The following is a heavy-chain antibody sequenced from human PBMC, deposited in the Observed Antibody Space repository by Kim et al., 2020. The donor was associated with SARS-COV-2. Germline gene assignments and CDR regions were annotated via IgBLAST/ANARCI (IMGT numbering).Heavy chain of an antibody. CDR3: TSPDYYGSGSYGLGSY. V-gene: IGHV3-15*01. D-gene: IGHD3-10*01. CDR1: GFTFSNAW. Sequence: GGSLRLSCAASGFTFSNAWMSWVRQAPGKGLEWVGRIKSKTDGGTTDYAAPVKGRFTISRDDSKNTLYLQMNSLKTEDTAVYYCTSPDYYGSGSYGLGSYWGQGTLVTVSS. CDR2: IKSKTDGGTT. J-gene: IGHJ4*02.